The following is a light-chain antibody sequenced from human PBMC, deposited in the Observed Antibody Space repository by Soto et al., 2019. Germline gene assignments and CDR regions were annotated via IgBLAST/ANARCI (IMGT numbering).Light chain of an antibody. V-gene: IGKV3-20*01. CDR1: QSVSSSY. J-gene: IGKJ1*01. CDR2: GAS. CDR3: QQYGSWT. Sequence: EIVLTQSPGTLSLSPGERSTLSCRASQSVSSSYLAWYQQKPGQAPRLLIYGASSRATGIPDRFSGSGSGTDFTLTISRLEPEDFEVYYCQQYGSWTFGQGTKVGIK.